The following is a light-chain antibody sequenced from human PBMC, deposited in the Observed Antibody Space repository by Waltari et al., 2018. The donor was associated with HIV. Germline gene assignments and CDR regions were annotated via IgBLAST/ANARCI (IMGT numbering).Light chain of an antibody. V-gene: IGKV3-11*01. CDR2: DAS. CDR1: QSVGTY. Sequence: EIVLTQSPATLSLSPGETATLFCRASQSVGTYLAWYQQTPGQAPRLLISDASNRATGIPARFSGSGSGTDFTLTISSLEPEEFAVYYCQQRSDWPPYTFGQGTKLEIK. J-gene: IGKJ2*01. CDR3: QQRSDWPPYT.